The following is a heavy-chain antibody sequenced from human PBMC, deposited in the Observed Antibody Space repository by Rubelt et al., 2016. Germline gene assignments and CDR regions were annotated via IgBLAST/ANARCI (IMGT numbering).Heavy chain of an antibody. CDR2: IYYSGST. CDR3: ARGGGAVAGTLDY. CDR1: YG. Sequence: YGGSWIRQHPGKGLEWIGYIYYSGSTYYNPSLKSRVTISVDTSKNQFSLKLSSVTAADTAVYYCARGGGAVAGTLDYWGQGTLVTVSS. V-gene: IGHV4-31*02. D-gene: IGHD6-19*01. J-gene: IGHJ4*02.